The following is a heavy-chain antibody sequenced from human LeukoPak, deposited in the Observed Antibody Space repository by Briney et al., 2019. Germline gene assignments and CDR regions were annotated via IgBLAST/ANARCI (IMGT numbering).Heavy chain of an antibody. J-gene: IGHJ4*02. V-gene: IGHV4-59*01. CDR3: ARASSWYNFDY. Sequence: SETLSLTCTVSGGSISSYYWSWIRQPPGKGPEWIGYIYYSGSTNYNPSLKSRVTISVDTSKNQFSLKLSSVTAADTAVYCCARASSWYNFDYWGQGTLVTVSS. D-gene: IGHD6-13*01. CDR2: IYYSGST. CDR1: GGSISSYY.